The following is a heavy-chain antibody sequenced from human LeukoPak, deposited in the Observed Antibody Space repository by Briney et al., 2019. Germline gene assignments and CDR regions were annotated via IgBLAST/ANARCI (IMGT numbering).Heavy chain of an antibody. Sequence: GGSLRLSCAASGFTFSSYWMHWVRQAPGKGLVWVSRIDSDGSGTSNADSVKGRSTISRDNAKNTLYLQMNSLRAEDTAVYYCARDRYRSIDYWGQGTLVTVSS. CDR3: ARDRYRSIDY. J-gene: IGHJ4*02. CDR1: GFTFSSYW. D-gene: IGHD1-1*01. CDR2: IDSDGSGT. V-gene: IGHV3-74*01.